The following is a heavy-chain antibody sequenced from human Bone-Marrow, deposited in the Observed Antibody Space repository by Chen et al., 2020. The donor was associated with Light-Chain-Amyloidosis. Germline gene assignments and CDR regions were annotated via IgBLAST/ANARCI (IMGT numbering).Heavy chain of an antibody. CDR3: AKDKGLYAAEHFNYMDV. CDR2: IRFDGGNR. D-gene: IGHD4-17*01. Sequence: QVNLVESGGGVVQPGGSLRLSCEVSGFTFSSYGMHWVRQVPGKGLESVASIRFDGGNRKYVDSVKGRFTISRDNSENTLFLQMNSLRAEDTAVYYCAKDKGLYAAEHFNYMDVWGNGTTVIVSS. V-gene: IGHV3-30*02. J-gene: IGHJ6*03. CDR1: GFTFSSYG.